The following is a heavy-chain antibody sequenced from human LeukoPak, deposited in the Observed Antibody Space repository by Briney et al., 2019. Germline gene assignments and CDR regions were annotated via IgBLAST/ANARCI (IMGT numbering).Heavy chain of an antibody. CDR1: GFTFSGYW. V-gene: IGHV3-7*03. CDR3: ARDLPYYYGSGSYYKKEHYFDY. J-gene: IGHJ4*02. Sequence: GGSLRLSCAASGFTFSGYWMSWIRQAPGKGLEWVANINQDGSEKYYVDSVKGRFTISRDNAKNSLYLQMNSLRAEDTALYYCARDLPYYYGSGSYYKKEHYFDYWGQGTLVTVSS. CDR2: INQDGSEK. D-gene: IGHD3-10*01.